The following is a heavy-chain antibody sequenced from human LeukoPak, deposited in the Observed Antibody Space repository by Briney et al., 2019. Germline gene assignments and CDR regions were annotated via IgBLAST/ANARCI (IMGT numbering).Heavy chain of an antibody. CDR3: GKGGCGRII. D-gene: IGHD1-14*01. Sequence: ASVKVSCKASGYTFTSYAMNWVRQAPGQGLEWMGWINTKTGIPTYGQGFTGRFVFSLDTSVSTAYLQINSLRAEDTAVYYCGKGGCGRIIWGQGTTVTVSS. CDR2: INTKTGIP. CDR1: GYTFTSYA. J-gene: IGHJ6*02. V-gene: IGHV7-4-1*02.